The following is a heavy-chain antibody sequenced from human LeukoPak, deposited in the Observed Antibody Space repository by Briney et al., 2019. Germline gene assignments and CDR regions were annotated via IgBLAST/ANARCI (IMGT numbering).Heavy chain of an antibody. CDR2: VYESGNS. D-gene: IGHD3-10*01. CDR3: ASLRFGDSYFDF. J-gene: IGHJ4*02. CDR1: DYSFSSNVQ. V-gene: IGHV4-38-2*01. Sequence: SETLSLTCAVSDYSFSSNVQRRFLRPSGGRRLDGIGSVYESGNSYHNPPLKSRVLLSFDPSKKELSLQTNTVPAKDTGLYFCASLRFGDSYFDFWGQGTQVTVSS.